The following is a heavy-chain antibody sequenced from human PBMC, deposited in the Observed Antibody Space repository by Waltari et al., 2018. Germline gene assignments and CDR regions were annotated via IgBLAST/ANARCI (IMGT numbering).Heavy chain of an antibody. Sequence: EVQLVESGGGLVQPGGSLRLSCAASGFTLSRYWMSWVRQAPGKGPGWVANIRTDGSEEYYVDSVRGRFTISRDNAKNSLYLQMNSLRPEDTAVYYCARDQWFAFDIWGHGTMVTVSS. D-gene: IGHD3-22*01. CDR3: ARDQWFAFDI. J-gene: IGHJ3*02. CDR2: IRTDGSEE. V-gene: IGHV3-7*01. CDR1: GFTLSRYW.